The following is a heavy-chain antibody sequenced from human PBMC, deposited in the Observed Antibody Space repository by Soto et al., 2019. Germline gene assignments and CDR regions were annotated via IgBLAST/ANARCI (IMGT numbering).Heavy chain of an antibody. CDR1: GFTFSSYS. CDR2: ISSSSSTI. J-gene: IGHJ5*02. V-gene: IGHV3-48*01. Sequence: GGSLRLSCAASGFTFSSYSMNWVRQAPGKGLEWVSYISSSSSTIYYADSVKGRFTISRDNAKNSLYLQMNSLRAEDTAVYYCARAPLYYYDSSGTWFDPWGQGTLVTVSS. CDR3: ARAPLYYYDSSGTWFDP. D-gene: IGHD3-22*01.